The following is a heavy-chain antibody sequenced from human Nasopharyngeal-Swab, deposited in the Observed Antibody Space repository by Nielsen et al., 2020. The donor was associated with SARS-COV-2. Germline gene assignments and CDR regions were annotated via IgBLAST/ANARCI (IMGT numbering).Heavy chain of an antibody. Sequence: ASVKVSCKASGYTFTSYGISWVRQAPGQGLEWMGWSSAYNGNTNYAQKLQGRVTMTTDTSTSTAYMELRSLRSDDTAVYYCARVHPPPTKGYFWSGYYRINLFDYWGQGTLVTVSS. CDR2: SSAYNGNT. CDR1: GYTFTSYG. CDR3: ARVHPPPTKGYFWSGYYRINLFDY. D-gene: IGHD3-3*01. J-gene: IGHJ4*02. V-gene: IGHV1-18*01.